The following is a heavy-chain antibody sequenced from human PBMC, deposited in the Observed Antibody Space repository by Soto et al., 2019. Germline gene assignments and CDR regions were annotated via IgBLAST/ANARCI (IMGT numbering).Heavy chain of an antibody. CDR2: VKSKNDGGTT. Sequence: PGGSLRLSCEASGFTFSNAWINWVRQAPGKGLEWVGRVKSKNDGGTTDFAAPVKGRFAISRDDSKNMVYLEMNSLQTEDTAIYYCTTDSYITSIIVRFDYWGHGTLVTVS. CDR1: GFTFSNAW. D-gene: IGHD3-22*01. V-gene: IGHV3-15*07. J-gene: IGHJ4*01. CDR3: TTDSYITSIIVRFDY.